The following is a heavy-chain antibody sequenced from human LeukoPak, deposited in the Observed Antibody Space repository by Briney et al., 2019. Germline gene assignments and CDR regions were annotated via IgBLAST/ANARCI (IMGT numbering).Heavy chain of an antibody. D-gene: IGHD6-13*01. V-gene: IGHV3-74*01. CDR3: ARGYSSLYRIDY. CDR2: INTDGSST. CDR1: GFTFSNYC. Sequence: PGGSLRLSCAASGFTFSNYCIHWVRQAPGKGLVWVSRINTDGSSTTYADSVKGRFTISRDNAKNTLYLQMNSLSAEDTAVYYCARGYSSLYRIDYWGQGNLVTVSS. J-gene: IGHJ4*02.